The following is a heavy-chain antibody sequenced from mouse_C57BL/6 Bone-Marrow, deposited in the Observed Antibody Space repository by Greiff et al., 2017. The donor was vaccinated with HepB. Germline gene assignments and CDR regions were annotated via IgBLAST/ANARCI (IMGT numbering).Heavy chain of an antibody. J-gene: IGHJ1*03. CDR3: AREGWAYWYFDV. D-gene: IGHD2-3*01. CDR2: IDPSDSYT. Sequence: VKLQQPGAELVKPGASVKLSCKASGYTFTSYWMQWVKQRPGQGLEWIGEIDPSDSYTNYNRKFKGKATLTVDTSSSTAYMQLSSLTSEDSAVYYCAREGWAYWYFDVWGTGTTVTVSS. V-gene: IGHV1-50*01. CDR1: GYTFTSYW.